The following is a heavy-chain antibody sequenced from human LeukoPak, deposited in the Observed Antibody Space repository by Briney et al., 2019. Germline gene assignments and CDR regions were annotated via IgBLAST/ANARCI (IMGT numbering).Heavy chain of an antibody. CDR3: AKDRAYSGSYHDAFDI. D-gene: IGHD1-26*01. J-gene: IGHJ3*02. CDR2: ISGSGGST. V-gene: IGHV3-23*01. CDR1: GFTFSSYA. Sequence: GGSLRLSCAASGFTFSSYAMSWVRQAPGKGLEWVSAISGSGGSTYYADSVTGRFTIYRDNSKNTLYLQMNSLRAEDTAVYYCAKDRAYSGSYHDAFDIWGQGTMVTVSS.